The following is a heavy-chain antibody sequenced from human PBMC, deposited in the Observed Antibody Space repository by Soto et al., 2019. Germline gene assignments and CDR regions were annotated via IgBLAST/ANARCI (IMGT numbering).Heavy chain of an antibody. Sequence: QVQLQESGPGLVKPSQTLSLTCTVSGGSISSCGYYWSWIRQHPGKGLQRIGYIYYSGSTYYNPSLKSRVTITVETSNNQVSVKLSSVTVADTAVYYCARVLTVTAAGQFHFWGRGTLVTVS. CDR2: IYYSGST. J-gene: IGHJ2*01. V-gene: IGHV4-31*03. CDR3: ARVLTVTAAGQFHF. CDR1: GGSISSCGYY. D-gene: IGHD2-21*02.